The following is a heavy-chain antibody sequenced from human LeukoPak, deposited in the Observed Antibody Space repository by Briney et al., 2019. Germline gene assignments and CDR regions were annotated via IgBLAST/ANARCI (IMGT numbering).Heavy chain of an antibody. V-gene: IGHV4-34*01. CDR2: IDERGRA. CDR3: ARPVYCSSNTCTCPLHI. CDR1: GASLGNYY. Sequence: PSETLSLTCAVYGASLGNYYWNWIRQPPGKGLEWLGEIDERGRATYNPSLKSRLTISVDRSKNQFSLKLTSVIAADTAMYYCARPVYCSSNTCTCPLHICGQGTMVIVSS. D-gene: IGHD2-2*01. J-gene: IGHJ3*02.